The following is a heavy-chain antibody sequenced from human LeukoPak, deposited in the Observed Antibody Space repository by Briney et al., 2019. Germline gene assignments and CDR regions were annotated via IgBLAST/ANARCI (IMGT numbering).Heavy chain of an antibody. Sequence: ASVKVSCKASGYTFIGRYIHWVRQPPGQGLEWMGWINPSSGGANYAQNFQDRVTMTRDTSISTAYMELSRLRSDDTAVYYCARAFNGYYFDFWGQGTLVTVSS. CDR3: ARAFNGYYFDF. J-gene: IGHJ4*02. CDR2: INPSSGGA. CDR1: GYTFIGRY. V-gene: IGHV1-2*02.